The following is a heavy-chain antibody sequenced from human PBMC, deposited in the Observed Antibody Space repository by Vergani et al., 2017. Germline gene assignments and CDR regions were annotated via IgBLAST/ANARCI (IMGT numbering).Heavy chain of an antibody. CDR1: GGSISSYY. V-gene: IGHV4-59*01. CDR3: ARKSYYYDSPDV. CDR2: IYYSGST. J-gene: IGHJ6*02. D-gene: IGHD3-22*01. Sequence: QVQLQQWGAGLLKPSETLSLTCAVSGGSISSYYWSWIQQPPGKGLEWIGYIYYSGSTNYNPSLKSRVTISVDTSKNQFSLKLSSVTAADTAVYYCARKSYYYDSPDVWGQGTTVTVSS.